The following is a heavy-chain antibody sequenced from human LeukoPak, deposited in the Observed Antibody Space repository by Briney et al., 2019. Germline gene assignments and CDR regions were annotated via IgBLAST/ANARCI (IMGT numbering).Heavy chain of an antibody. CDR2: IKQDGSEK. J-gene: IGHJ6*03. CDR3: ARRGSYYYYYMDV. CDR1: GFTFSSYW. D-gene: IGHD3-10*01. Sequence: PGGSLRLSCAASGFTFSSYWMSWVRQAPGKGLEWVANIKQDGSEKYYVDSVKGRFTTSRDNAKNSLYLQMNSLIAEDTAVYYCARRGSYYYYYMDVWGKGTTVTVSS. V-gene: IGHV3-7*01.